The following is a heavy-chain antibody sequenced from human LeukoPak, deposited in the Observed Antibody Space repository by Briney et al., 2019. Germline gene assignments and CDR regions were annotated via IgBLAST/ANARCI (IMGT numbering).Heavy chain of an antibody. V-gene: IGHV1-2*02. CDR2: INPNTGGT. D-gene: IGHD2-8*01. CDR3: ARVGYWSRGVCYNYDY. CDR1: GYSFTRNY. Sequence: ASVKVSCKASGYSFTRNYMHWVRQAPGQGCEWMGGINPNTGGTNYAQKFKGRVLMTRDTSISTAYLELSSLKSDDTAVYYCARVGYWSRGVCYNYDYWGQGTQVTVSS. J-gene: IGHJ4*02.